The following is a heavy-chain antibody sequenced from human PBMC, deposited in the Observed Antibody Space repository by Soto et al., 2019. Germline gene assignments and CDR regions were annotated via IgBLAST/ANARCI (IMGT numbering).Heavy chain of an antibody. V-gene: IGHV3-21*01. CDR3: VRDRLTRRPVLAKHYDFFGMDV. CDR1: GFTFSTYT. D-gene: IGHD2-2*01. CDR2: ISRSGNYI. Sequence: EVQLVESGGGLVKPGGSLRLSCAASGFTFSTYTMNWVRQAPGKGLEWVSSISRSGNYIYYADSVKGRFTISRDSAKNSLYLETHSLRADDTAVYYSVRDRLTRRPVLAKHYDFFGMDVWSRGTTVTVSS. J-gene: IGHJ6*01.